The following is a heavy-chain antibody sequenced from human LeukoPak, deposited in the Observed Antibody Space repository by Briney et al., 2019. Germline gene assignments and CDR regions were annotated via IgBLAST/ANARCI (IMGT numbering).Heavy chain of an antibody. CDR1: GFTFSSYA. V-gene: IGHV3-30*04. Sequence: PGGSLRLSCAASGFTFSSYAMHWVRQAPGKGLEWVAVISYDGSNKYYADSVKGRFTISRDNSKNTLYLQMNSLGAEDTAVYYCAREFDSSGYYYSYYYYYMDVWGKGTTVTVSS. J-gene: IGHJ6*03. CDR3: AREFDSSGYYYSYYYYYMDV. D-gene: IGHD3-22*01. CDR2: ISYDGSNK.